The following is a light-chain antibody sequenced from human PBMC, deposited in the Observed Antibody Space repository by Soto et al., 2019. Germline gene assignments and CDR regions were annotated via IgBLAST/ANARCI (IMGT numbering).Light chain of an antibody. J-gene: IGKJ4*01. V-gene: IGKV1-12*01. Sequence: DIQMTQSPSSVTASVGDRVTITCRASQAIGSGLAWYQQRPGKAPKLLINAASTLQGGVPSRFSGSGSGTEFTLTIVSLQPEDFATYYCQKANSLMVSCGGGTRLEVK. CDR2: AAS. CDR1: QAIGSG. CDR3: QKANSLMVS.